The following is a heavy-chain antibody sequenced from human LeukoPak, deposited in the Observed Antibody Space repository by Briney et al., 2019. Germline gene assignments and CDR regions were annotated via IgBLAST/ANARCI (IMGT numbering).Heavy chain of an antibody. Sequence: GGSLRLSCVASGFTFSSYSMNWVRQAPGKGLEWISYISSSSSTIYYADSVRGRFTISRDNAKNSLYLQMNSLRAEDTAVYYCARGGYSSTLYGRYQHWGQGTLVTVSP. CDR3: ARGGYSSTLYGRYQH. J-gene: IGHJ1*01. D-gene: IGHD6-13*01. CDR2: ISSSSSTI. CDR1: GFTFSSYS. V-gene: IGHV3-48*01.